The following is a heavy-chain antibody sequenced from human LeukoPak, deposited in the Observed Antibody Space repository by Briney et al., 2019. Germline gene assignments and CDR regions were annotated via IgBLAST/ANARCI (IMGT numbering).Heavy chain of an antibody. CDR1: GFTFSSYG. V-gene: IGHV3-48*01. CDR3: ARHVRGATVTTSGYYYMDV. J-gene: IGHJ6*03. Sequence: GGSLRLXCAASGFTFSSYGMNLVRQAPGKGLEWVSYISRTSNTIYYADSVKGRFTISRDNAKNSLYVQMNSLKAEDTAVYYCARHVRGATVTTSGYYYMDVWGKGTTVTVSS. CDR2: ISRTSNTI. D-gene: IGHD4-17*01.